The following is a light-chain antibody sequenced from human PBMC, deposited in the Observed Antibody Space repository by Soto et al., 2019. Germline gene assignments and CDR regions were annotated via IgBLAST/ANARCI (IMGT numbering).Light chain of an antibody. J-gene: IGKJ4*01. Sequence: DIQMTQSPSTLSASVGDRVTITCRASQSVSTWLAWYQQRPGKPPKLLIYDASSLQSGVPSKFSGGGSGTEFTLTISSLQPEDFATYYCQQSHSTPLTFGGGTKVDIK. CDR3: QQSHSTPLT. CDR1: QSVSTW. CDR2: DAS. V-gene: IGKV1-5*01.